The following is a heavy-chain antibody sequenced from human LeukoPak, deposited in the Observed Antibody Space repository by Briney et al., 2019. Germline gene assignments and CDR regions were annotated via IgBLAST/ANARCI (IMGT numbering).Heavy chain of an antibody. CDR2: IRKKVNGYTT. V-gene: IGHV3-72*01. CDR1: GFAFSDHY. Sequence: GGSLRLSCVASGFAFSDHYMDWVRQAPGKGLEWVARIRKKVNGYTTEYATSVKGRFSISRGDSENSLYLQMSSLRVDDTAVYYCARGHSSEWRDFDCWRQGTLVPVSS. CDR3: ARGHSSEWRDFDC. J-gene: IGHJ4*02. D-gene: IGHD6-25*01.